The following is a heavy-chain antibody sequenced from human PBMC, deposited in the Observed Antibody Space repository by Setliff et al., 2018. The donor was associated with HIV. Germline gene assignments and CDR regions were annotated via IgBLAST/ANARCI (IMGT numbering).Heavy chain of an antibody. J-gene: IGHJ3*02. V-gene: IGHV4-31*03. CDR3: ARVQWDLLYVPDAFDI. D-gene: IGHD1-26*01. Sequence: SETLSLTCTVSGGSISSGGYYWSWIRQHPGKGLEWIGYIYHSGITYYNPPLKSRVTISVDTSKNQFSLQLSSVTAADTAVYYCARVQWDLLYVPDAFDIWGQGIMVTV. CDR1: GGSISSGGYY. CDR2: IYHSGIT.